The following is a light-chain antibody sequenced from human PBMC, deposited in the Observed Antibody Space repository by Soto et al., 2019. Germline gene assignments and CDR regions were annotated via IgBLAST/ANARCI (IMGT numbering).Light chain of an antibody. CDR2: SND. J-gene: IGLJ2*01. CDR3: SAWDDSLNGHLL. V-gene: IGLV1-44*01. Sequence: QSVLIQPPSASGALGQTVTIPCSGGTSNIGSHSVNWYKQLPGTAPKVVILSNDERPSGVPDRISGSKSGASASLAISGLQVEDEAVYYCSAWDDSLNGHLLFGGGTKLTVL. CDR1: TSNIGSHS.